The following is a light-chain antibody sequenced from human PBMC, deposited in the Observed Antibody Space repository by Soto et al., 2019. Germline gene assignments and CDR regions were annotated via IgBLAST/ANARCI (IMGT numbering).Light chain of an antibody. Sequence: DIQMTQSPSSLSASVGDRVTITCRASQSISSYLNLYQQKPGKAPKLLIYAASSLQSGDPSRFSGSGSGTDFTLTISSLQPEDFATYYCQQSYSTPITFGQGTRLEIK. CDR3: QQSYSTPIT. CDR2: AAS. CDR1: QSISSY. J-gene: IGKJ5*01. V-gene: IGKV1-39*01.